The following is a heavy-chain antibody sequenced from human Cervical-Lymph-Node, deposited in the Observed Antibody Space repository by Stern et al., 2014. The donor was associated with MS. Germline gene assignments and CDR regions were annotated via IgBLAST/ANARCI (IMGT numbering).Heavy chain of an antibody. J-gene: IGHJ4*02. CDR1: GASISSGTSY. D-gene: IGHD1-26*01. V-gene: IGHV4-61*02. CDR2: LHASGAT. CDR3: ARGHWELLGNNYFDS. Sequence: QVQLQESGPGLVKPSQTLSLTCTVSGASISSGTSYWSWIRQPAGGGLEWIGRLHASGATYYNPSLKSRFTISGDTSKNQFSLNLNSVTAADTAVYYCARGHWELLGNNYFDSWGQGTLVTVSS.